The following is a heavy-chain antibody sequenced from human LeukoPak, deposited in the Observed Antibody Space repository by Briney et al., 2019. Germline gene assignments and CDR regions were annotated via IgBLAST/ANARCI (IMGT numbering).Heavy chain of an antibody. Sequence: GGSLRLSCAASGFTFSSCAMHWVRQAPGKGLEWAAVISYDGSNKYYADSVKGRFTISRDNSKNTLYLQMNSLRTEDTAVYYCAKDWGSSDWYNWFDPWGQGTLVTVSS. CDR3: AKDWGSSDWYNWFDP. CDR2: ISYDGSNK. V-gene: IGHV3-30*04. J-gene: IGHJ5*02. CDR1: GFTFSSCA. D-gene: IGHD6-19*01.